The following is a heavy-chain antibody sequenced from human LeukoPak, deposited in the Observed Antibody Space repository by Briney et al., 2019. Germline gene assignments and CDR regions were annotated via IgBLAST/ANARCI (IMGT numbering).Heavy chain of an antibody. J-gene: IGHJ4*02. CDR3: ARDYGDYGVDY. CDR2: ISPNNGNT. V-gene: IGHV1-18*01. CDR1: GYNFISYG. Sequence: PSVKVSCKASGYNFISYGISWVRQAPGQGLEWMGWISPNNGNTNYAPNVQGRVTMTTDTSTSTAYMELRSLGSDDTAVYYCARDYGDYGVDYWGQGTLVTVSS. D-gene: IGHD4-17*01.